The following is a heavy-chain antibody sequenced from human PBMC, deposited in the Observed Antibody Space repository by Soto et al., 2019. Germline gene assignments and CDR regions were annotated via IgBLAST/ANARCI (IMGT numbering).Heavy chain of an antibody. CDR3: ARLSVDRTWFSFDY. J-gene: IGHJ4*02. Sequence: EVQLVQSGPEVKKPGESLKISCRGSGYYFSSNWIGWVRQMPGKGLEWMGIIYPGDSDIAYSPSFQGQVTISADKSTNTTYLQWSSLRASDTAVFYCARLSVDRTWFSFDYWGQGTLVTVSS. D-gene: IGHD3-9*01. V-gene: IGHV5-51*01. CDR2: IYPGDSDI. CDR1: GYYFSSNW.